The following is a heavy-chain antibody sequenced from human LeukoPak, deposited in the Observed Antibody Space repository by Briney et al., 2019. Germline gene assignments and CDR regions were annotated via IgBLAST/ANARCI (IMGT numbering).Heavy chain of an antibody. CDR1: GFTVSSNY. Sequence: GGSLRLSCAASGFTVSSNYMSWVRQAPGKGLEWVSVIYSGGSTYYADSVKGRFTISRDNSKNTLYLQMNSLRAEDTAVYYCAREAHYYGSGSYYRPPDAFDIWGQGTMVAVSS. J-gene: IGHJ3*02. CDR3: AREAHYYGSGSYYRPPDAFDI. D-gene: IGHD3-10*01. V-gene: IGHV3-66*01. CDR2: IYSGGST.